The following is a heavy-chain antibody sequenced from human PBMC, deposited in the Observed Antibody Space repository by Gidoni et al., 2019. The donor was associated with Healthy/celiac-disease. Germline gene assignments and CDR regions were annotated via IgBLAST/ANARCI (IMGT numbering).Heavy chain of an antibody. CDR2: ISSNGGST. D-gene: IGHD6-19*01. CDR3: GKDSSGWAYFDY. V-gene: IGHV3-64D*08. J-gene: IGHJ4*02. Sequence: EAQLVESGGGLVQPGGSLRLSCSASVFPFSCYVLHLVRQAPGKGLEYVSVISSNGGSTYYADSVKGRFTISRDNSKNTLYLQMSSLRPEDTALYYCGKDSSGWAYFDYWGQGTLVSVSS. CDR1: VFPFSCYV.